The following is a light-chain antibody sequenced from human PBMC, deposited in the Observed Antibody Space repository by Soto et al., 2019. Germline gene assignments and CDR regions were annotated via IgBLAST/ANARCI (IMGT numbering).Light chain of an antibody. Sequence: QSALTQPPSVSGAPGQRVTISCTGSSSNIGARYDVHWYQCLPGTAPKLLIYGNINRPSGVPDRFSGSKSGTSATLGITGLQTGDEADYYCGTWDSSLSAVFGGGTQLTVL. CDR2: GNI. CDR3: GTWDSSLSAV. V-gene: IGLV1-40*01. J-gene: IGLJ2*01. CDR1: SSNIGARYD.